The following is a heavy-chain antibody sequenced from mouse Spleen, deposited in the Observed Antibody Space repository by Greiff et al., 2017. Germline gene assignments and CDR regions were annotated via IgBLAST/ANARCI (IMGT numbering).Heavy chain of an antibody. CDR3: ARKGGFYDGYYVGYFDV. D-gene: IGHD2-3*01. CDR1: GYTFTSYW. J-gene: IGHJ1*01. V-gene: IGHV1-55*01. Sequence: VQLQQPGAELVKPGASVKMSCKASGYTFTSYWITWVKQRPGQGLEWIGDIYPGSGSTNYNEKFKSKATLTVDTSSSTAYMQLSSLTSEDSAVYYCARKGGFYDGYYVGYFDVWGAGTTVTVSS. CDR2: IYPGSGST.